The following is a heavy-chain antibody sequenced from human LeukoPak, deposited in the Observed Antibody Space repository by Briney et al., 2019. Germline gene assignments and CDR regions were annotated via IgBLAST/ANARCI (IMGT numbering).Heavy chain of an antibody. CDR1: GGSITSKH. Sequence: SETLSLTCTVSGGSITSKHWSWIRQPAGKGLEWIGRMYSTGRTNYNPALESRVTMSVDTSKNQLSLKLTSVTAADTVIYYCAGQPRMASYFDSWGQGTLVTVSS. D-gene: IGHD5-24*01. V-gene: IGHV4-4*07. CDR2: MYSTGRT. J-gene: IGHJ4*02. CDR3: AGQPRMASYFDS.